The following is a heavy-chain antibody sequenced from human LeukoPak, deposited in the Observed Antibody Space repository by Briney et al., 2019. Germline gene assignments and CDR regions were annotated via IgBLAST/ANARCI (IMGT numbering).Heavy chain of an antibody. V-gene: IGHV5-51*01. Sequence: GESLKISCKGSGYSINNYWIAWVRQMPGKGLEWMGIIYPGGSDTRYSPSFQGQVTISADKSISTAYLQWSSLKASDTAMYYCARWSNGYGIATYYFDFWGQRTLVTVSS. CDR3: ARWSNGYGIATYYFDF. J-gene: IGHJ4*02. CDR1: GYSINNYW. D-gene: IGHD3-22*01. CDR2: IYPGGSDT.